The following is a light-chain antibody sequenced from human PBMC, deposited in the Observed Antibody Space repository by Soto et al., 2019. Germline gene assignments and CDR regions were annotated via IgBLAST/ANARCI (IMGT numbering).Light chain of an antibody. V-gene: IGKV1-5*01. CDR1: QSLNRR. Sequence: DIEMSQSPSSLSASVGDSVTITCRASQSLNRRLAWYQQKPGKAPKLLIYDASSLQSGVPSRFSGSGSGTEFALTISSLQPDDFATYYCQQYNTYSWTFGPGTKVDIK. CDR3: QQYNTYSWT. CDR2: DAS. J-gene: IGKJ1*01.